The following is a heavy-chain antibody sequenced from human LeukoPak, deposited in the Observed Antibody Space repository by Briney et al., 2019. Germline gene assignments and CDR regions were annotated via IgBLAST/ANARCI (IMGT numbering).Heavy chain of an antibody. CDR1: GFPFSSYG. D-gene: IGHD3-9*01. Sequence: GGSLSLSCAASGFPFSSYGMNWVRQAPGKGLERVSYISDSSSTIYYADSVKGRLTISRDNAKNSLYLQMNSLRAEDTAVYYCARWGATGYGDYWGQGTLVTVSS. CDR3: ARWGATGYGDY. V-gene: IGHV3-48*03. CDR2: ISDSSSTI. J-gene: IGHJ4*02.